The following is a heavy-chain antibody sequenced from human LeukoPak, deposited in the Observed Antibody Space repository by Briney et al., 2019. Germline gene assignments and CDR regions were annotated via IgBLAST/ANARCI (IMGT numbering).Heavy chain of an antibody. Sequence: GGSLRLSCAASGFTFSSYSMNWVRQAPGKGLEWVSYISSSSSTIYYADSVKGRFTISRDNAKNSLYLQMNSLRAEDTAVNYCAREGPNDAFDIWGQGTMVTVSS. CDR3: AREGPNDAFDI. CDR1: GFTFSSYS. CDR2: ISSSSSTI. J-gene: IGHJ3*02. V-gene: IGHV3-48*01.